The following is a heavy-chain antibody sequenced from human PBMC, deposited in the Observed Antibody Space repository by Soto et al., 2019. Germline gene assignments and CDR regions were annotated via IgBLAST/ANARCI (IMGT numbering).Heavy chain of an antibody. V-gene: IGHV4-39*01. J-gene: IGHJ4*01. Sequence: SETLSLTXTVSGGSISSSRYSWGWIRQPPGKGLEWIGSIYYSGSTYYNPSLKSRVTISVDTSKNQCSRKLSSVTAADTAVYYRSRRVLLDGYKLAYFDYWGQRTLVTVSS. D-gene: IGHD5-12*01. CDR1: GGSISSSRYS. CDR2: IYYSGST. CDR3: SRRVLLDGYKLAYFDY.